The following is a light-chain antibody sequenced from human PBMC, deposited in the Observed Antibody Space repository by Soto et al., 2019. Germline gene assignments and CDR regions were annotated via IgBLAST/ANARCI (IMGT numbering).Light chain of an antibody. Sequence: QFALTQPASVSGSPGQSITISCTGTSNDVGGYDYVSWYQQHPGKAPKLLIYEVSNWPSGVSKRFSGSKSGNTASLTISGLQAEDEADYYCSSYRGSSSLVIFGGGTKLTVL. CDR2: EVS. CDR3: SSYRGSSSLVI. J-gene: IGLJ2*01. CDR1: SNDVGGYDY. V-gene: IGLV2-14*03.